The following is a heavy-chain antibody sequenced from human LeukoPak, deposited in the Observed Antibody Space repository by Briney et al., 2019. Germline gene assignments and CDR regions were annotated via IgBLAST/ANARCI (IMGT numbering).Heavy chain of an antibody. D-gene: IGHD3-22*01. CDR3: AREHYYDSSGYTD. J-gene: IGHJ4*02. V-gene: IGHV3-11*01. CDR1: GFTFSDYY. Sequence: GKSLRLSCAASGFTFSDYYMSWIRQAPGKGLEWVSYISSSGSTIYYADSVKGRFTISRDNAKNSLYLQMNSLRAEDTAVYYCAREHYYDSSGYTDWGQGTLVTVSS. CDR2: ISSSGSTI.